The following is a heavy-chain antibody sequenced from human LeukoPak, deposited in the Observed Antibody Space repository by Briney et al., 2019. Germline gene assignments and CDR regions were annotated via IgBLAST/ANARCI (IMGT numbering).Heavy chain of an antibody. Sequence: GASVKVSCKASGYTFTGYYMHWVRQAPGQGLEWMGWINPNSGGTNYAQKFQGRVTMTRDTSISTAYMELSRLRSDDTAVYYCARYCTNGVCYIRGFDYWGQGTLVTVSP. CDR2: INPNSGGT. D-gene: IGHD2-8*01. CDR1: GYTFTGYY. J-gene: IGHJ4*02. CDR3: ARYCTNGVCYIRGFDY. V-gene: IGHV1-2*02.